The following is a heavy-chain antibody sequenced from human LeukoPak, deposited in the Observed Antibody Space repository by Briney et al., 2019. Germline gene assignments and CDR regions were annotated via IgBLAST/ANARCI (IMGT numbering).Heavy chain of an antibody. CDR2: ISYDGSNK. J-gene: IGHJ4*02. CDR3: ARDLRPIVVVPAAVD. D-gene: IGHD2-2*01. Sequence: GGSLRLSCTASGFTFSSYAMHWVRQAPGKGLEWVAVISYDGSNKYYADSVKGRFTISRDNSKNTLYLQMNSLRAEDTAVYYCARDLRPIVVVPAAVDWGQGTLVTVSS. V-gene: IGHV3-30-3*01. CDR1: GFTFSSYA.